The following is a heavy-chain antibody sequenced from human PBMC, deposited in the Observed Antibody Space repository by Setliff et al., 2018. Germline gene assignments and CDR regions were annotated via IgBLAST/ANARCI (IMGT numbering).Heavy chain of an antibody. V-gene: IGHV1-18*01. Sequence: ASVKVSCKASGYTFSNYGISWVRQAPGQGLEWMGWISAYNGYIIYAQKLQGRVTMTTDTSTIPAYMEVRSLRSDDTAVYYCARAPGTVVVPASRSAFDIWGQGTMVTVSS. CDR3: ARAPGTVVVPASRSAFDI. D-gene: IGHD2-2*01. CDR2: ISAYNGYI. CDR1: GYTFSNYG. J-gene: IGHJ3*02.